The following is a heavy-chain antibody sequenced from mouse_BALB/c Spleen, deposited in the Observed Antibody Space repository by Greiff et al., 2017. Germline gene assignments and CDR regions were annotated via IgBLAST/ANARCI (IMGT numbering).Heavy chain of an antibody. V-gene: IGHV1-54*01. CDR1: GYAFTNYL. D-gene: IGHD2-3*01. J-gene: IGHJ3*01. CDR3: TRGGYDGCGWFDY. Sequence: VQLQQSGAELVRPGTSVKVSCKASGYAFTNYLIEWVKQRPGQGLEWIGVINPGSGGTNYNEKFKGKATLTAYKSSSTAYMQLSSLTSDDSAVYFGTRGGYDGCGWFDYWGQGTLVTVSA. CDR2: INPGSGGT.